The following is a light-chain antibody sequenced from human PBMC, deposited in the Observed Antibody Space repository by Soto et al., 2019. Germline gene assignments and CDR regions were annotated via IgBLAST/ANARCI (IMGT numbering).Light chain of an antibody. Sequence: DIQMTQSPSTLSASVGDRVTITCRASQSISSWLAWYQQKPGKAPKLLIYDASSLESGVPSRFRVSGSGTEFTLTISSLQPDDFATYYCQQYNSYSYTFGQGTKLEIK. J-gene: IGKJ2*01. CDR2: DAS. CDR1: QSISSW. CDR3: QQYNSYSYT. V-gene: IGKV1-5*01.